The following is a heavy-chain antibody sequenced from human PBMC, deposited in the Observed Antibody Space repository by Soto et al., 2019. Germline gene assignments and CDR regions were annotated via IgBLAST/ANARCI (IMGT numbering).Heavy chain of an antibody. Sequence: GASVKVSCKASGGTFSSYAISWVRQAPGQGLEWMGGIIPIFGTANYAQKFQGRVTITADKSTSTAYMELSSLRSEDTAVYYCARVNWQLVQGRYYYYGMGVWGQGTTVTVSS. CDR1: GGTFSSYA. J-gene: IGHJ6*02. CDR3: ARVNWQLVQGRYYYYGMGV. CDR2: IIPIFGTA. D-gene: IGHD6-6*01. V-gene: IGHV1-69*06.